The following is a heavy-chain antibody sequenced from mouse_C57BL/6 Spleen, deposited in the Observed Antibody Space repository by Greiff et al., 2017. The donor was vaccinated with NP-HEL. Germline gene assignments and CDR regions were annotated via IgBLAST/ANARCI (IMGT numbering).Heavy chain of an antibody. CDR3: ARRDDGYRYYFDY. D-gene: IGHD2-3*01. CDR2: ISSGGSYT. J-gene: IGHJ2*01. Sequence: EVQRVESGGDLVKPGGSLKLSCAASGFTFSSYGMSWVRQTPDKRLEWVATISSGGSYTYYPDSVKGRFTISRDNAKNTLYLQMSSLKSEDTAMYYCARRDDGYRYYFDYWGQGTTLTVSS. CDR1: GFTFSSYG. V-gene: IGHV5-6*01.